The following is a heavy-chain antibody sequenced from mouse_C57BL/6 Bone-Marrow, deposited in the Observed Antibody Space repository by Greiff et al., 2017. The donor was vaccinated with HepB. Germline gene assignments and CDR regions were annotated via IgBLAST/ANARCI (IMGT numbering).Heavy chain of an antibody. Sequence: VHLVESGAELARPGASVKLSCKASGYTFTSYGISWVKQRTGQGLEWIGEIYPRSGNTYYNEKFKGKATLTADKSSSTAYMELRSLTSEDSAVYFCAHYYGSSYRYFDVWGTGTTVTVSS. V-gene: IGHV1-81*01. CDR1: GYTFTSYG. J-gene: IGHJ1*03. CDR2: IYPRSGNT. CDR3: AHYYGSSYRYFDV. D-gene: IGHD1-1*01.